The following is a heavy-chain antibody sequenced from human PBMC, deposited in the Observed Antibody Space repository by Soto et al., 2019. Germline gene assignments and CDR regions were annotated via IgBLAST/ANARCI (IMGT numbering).Heavy chain of an antibody. CDR2: ISGSGGST. Sequence: EVQLLESGGGLVQPGGSLRLSCAASGFTFSSYAMSWVRQAPGKGLEWVSAISGSGGSTYYADSVKGRFTISRDNYKNTLYLQMNSLRAEDTAVYYCAKGSGIVVVVAALKFFGGQGTLVTVSS. J-gene: IGHJ4*02. V-gene: IGHV3-23*01. D-gene: IGHD2-15*01. CDR1: GFTFSSYA. CDR3: AKGSGIVVVVAALKFF.